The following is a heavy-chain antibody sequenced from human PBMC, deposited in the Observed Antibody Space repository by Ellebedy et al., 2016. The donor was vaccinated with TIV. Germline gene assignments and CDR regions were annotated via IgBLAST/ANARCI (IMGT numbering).Heavy chain of an antibody. CDR1: GFTFSSYW. J-gene: IGHJ4*02. D-gene: IGHD3-22*01. CDR3: VRDRLSDSRAYYYD. CDR2: IKYDGSIT. Sequence: GESLKISCAASGFTFSSYWMHWVRQAPGKGLVWVSRIKYDGSITSYADSVKGRFTISRDNAKNTLYLQMNSLRAEDTAVYYCVRDRLSDSRAYYYDWGQGTLVIVSS. V-gene: IGHV3-74*01.